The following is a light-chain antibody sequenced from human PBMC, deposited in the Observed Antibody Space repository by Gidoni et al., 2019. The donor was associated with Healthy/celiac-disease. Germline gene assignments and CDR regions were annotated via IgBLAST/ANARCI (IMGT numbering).Light chain of an antibody. CDR2: KAS. CDR3: QQYNSYSCT. V-gene: IGKV1-5*03. CDR1: QSISSW. Sequence: DIQMTQSPSTLSASVGDRVTITCRASQSISSWLAWYQQKPGKAPKLLIYKASSLESGVPSRFSGSGSGTEFTLTISSLQPDDFATYYCQQYNSYSCTFXGXTKVEIK. J-gene: IGKJ4*01.